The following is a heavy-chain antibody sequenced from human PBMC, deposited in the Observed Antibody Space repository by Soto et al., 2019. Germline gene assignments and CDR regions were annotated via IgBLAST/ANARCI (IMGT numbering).Heavy chain of an antibody. CDR2: IKSKTDGGTT. J-gene: IGHJ5*02. V-gene: IGHV3-15*01. CDR1: GFTFSNAW. Sequence: GGSLRLSCAASGFTFSNAWMSWVRQAPGKGLEWVGRIKSKTDGGTTDYAAPVKGRFTISRDDSKNTLYLQMNSLKTEDTAVYYCSTGLDYFWSGFYPRGYNWFDPWGQGTLVTVSS. D-gene: IGHD3-3*01. CDR3: STGLDYFWSGFYPRGYNWFDP.